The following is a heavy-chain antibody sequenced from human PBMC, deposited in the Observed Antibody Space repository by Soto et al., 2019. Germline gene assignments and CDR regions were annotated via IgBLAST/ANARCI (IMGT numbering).Heavy chain of an antibody. CDR2: INPSGGST. CDR1: GYTFTSYY. D-gene: IGHD1-26*01. J-gene: IGHJ4*02. V-gene: IGHV1-46*01. Sequence: GASVKVSCKASGYTFTSYYMHWVRQAPGQGLEWMGIINPSGGSTSYAQKFQGRVTMTRDTSTSTVYMELSSLRSEDTAVYYCATIVGATFGFDYWGQGTLVTVSS. CDR3: ATIVGATFGFDY.